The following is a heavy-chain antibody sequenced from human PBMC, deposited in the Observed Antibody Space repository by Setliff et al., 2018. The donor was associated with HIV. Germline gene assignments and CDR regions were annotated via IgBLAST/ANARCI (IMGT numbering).Heavy chain of an antibody. V-gene: IGHV3-7*01. CDR2: VKQDGTET. Sequence: GGSLRLSCAASGFRFRSYWMSWVRQAPGKGLESVANVKQDGTETLYVDSVKGRSTISRDNANNLAYLQMNSLRVEDTAVYFCARWGSGSYERVFDYWGQGMLVTVSS. J-gene: IGHJ4*02. CDR3: ARWGSGSYERVFDY. D-gene: IGHD1-26*01. CDR1: GFRFRSYW.